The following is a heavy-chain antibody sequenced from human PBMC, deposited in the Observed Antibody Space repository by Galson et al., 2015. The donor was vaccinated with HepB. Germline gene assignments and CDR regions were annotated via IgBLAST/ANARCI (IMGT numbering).Heavy chain of an antibody. CDR1: GYTFTGYY. Sequence: SVKVSCKASGYTFTGYYMHWVRQAPGQGLEWMGRINPNSGGTNYAQKFQGRVTMTRDTSISTAYMELSRLRSDDTAVYYCARRRGHGLRYAFDIWGQGTMATVSS. D-gene: IGHD4-17*01. CDR2: INPNSGGT. V-gene: IGHV1-2*06. CDR3: ARRRGHGLRYAFDI. J-gene: IGHJ3*02.